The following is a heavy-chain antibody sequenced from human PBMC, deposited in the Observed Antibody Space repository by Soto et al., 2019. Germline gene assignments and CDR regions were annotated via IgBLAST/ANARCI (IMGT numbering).Heavy chain of an antibody. D-gene: IGHD6-6*01. Sequence: SETLSLTCSIYSGSFSGYYWSWIRQPPGKGLEWIGEISQSGNTNYSPSLKSRVSISIDTSMKQFSLNLSSVSAADTAVYYCARAPKVSGSSQTRPDFWGQGTLVTVSS. V-gene: IGHV4-34*01. CDR1: SGSFSGYY. J-gene: IGHJ4*02. CDR3: ARAPKVSGSSQTRPDF. CDR2: ISQSGNT.